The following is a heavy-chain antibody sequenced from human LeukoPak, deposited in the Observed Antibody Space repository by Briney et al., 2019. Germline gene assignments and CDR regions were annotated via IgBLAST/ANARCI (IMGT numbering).Heavy chain of an antibody. V-gene: IGHV3-49*04. Sequence: GGSLRLSCTAFGFTFGDYAMSWVRQAPGKGLEWVGFIRSKAYGGTTEYAASVKGRFTISRDDSKSIAYLQMNSLKTEDTAVYYCVCGGNRYYYYYYMDVWGKGTTVTVSS. CDR3: VCGGNRYYYYYYMDV. J-gene: IGHJ6*03. CDR2: IRSKAYGGTT. D-gene: IGHD4-23*01. CDR1: GFTFGDYA.